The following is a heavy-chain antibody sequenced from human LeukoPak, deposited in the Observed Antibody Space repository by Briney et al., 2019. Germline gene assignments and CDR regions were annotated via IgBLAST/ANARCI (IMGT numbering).Heavy chain of an antibody. J-gene: IGHJ3*02. CDR3: ARRGWGDAFDI. V-gene: IGHV4-59*08. D-gene: IGHD6-19*01. CDR2: IYYSGST. Sequence: PSETLSLTCTVSGGSISSYYWSRIRQPPGKGLEWIGYIYYSGSTNYNPSLKSRVTISVDTSKNQFSLKLSSVTAADTAVYYCARRGWGDAFDIWGQGTMVTVSS. CDR1: GGSISSYY.